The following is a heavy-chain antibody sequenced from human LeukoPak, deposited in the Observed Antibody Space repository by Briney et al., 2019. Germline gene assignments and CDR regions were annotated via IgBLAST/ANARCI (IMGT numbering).Heavy chain of an antibody. CDR2: SSAYSGNT. Sequence: ASVKVSCKASGYTFTSYGISWVRQAPGQGLEWMGWSSAYSGNTNYAQKLQGRVTMTTDTSTSTAYMELRSLRSDDTAVDYCARGGNSGWRTPNDDYWGQGTLVTVSS. J-gene: IGHJ4*02. D-gene: IGHD6-19*01. V-gene: IGHV1-18*01. CDR1: GYTFTSYG. CDR3: ARGGNSGWRTPNDDY.